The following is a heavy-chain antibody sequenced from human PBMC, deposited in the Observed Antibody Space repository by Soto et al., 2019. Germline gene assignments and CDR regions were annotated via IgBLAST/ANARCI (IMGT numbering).Heavy chain of an antibody. J-gene: IGHJ5*02. CDR3: ARVIIVVVVAATPGWFDP. V-gene: IGHV4-31*03. CDR2: IYYSGST. CDR1: GGSISSGGYY. D-gene: IGHD2-15*01. Sequence: QVQLQESGPGLVKPSQTLSLTCTVSGGSISSGGYYWSWIRQHPGKGLEWIGYIYYSGSTYYNPSLKSRVTISVDTSKNQFSLKLSSVTAADTAVYYCARVIIVVVVAATPGWFDPWGQGTLVTVSS.